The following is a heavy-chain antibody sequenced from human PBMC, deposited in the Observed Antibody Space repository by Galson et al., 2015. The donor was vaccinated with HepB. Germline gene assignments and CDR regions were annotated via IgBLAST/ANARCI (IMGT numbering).Heavy chain of an antibody. CDR3: ARVLGRGSYGPDAFDI. CDR1: GFNFSDYF. D-gene: IGHD1-26*01. Sequence: SLRLACVDSGFNFSDYFMSWTGEAQGEGLECVSYIRSSGSHIYYADSVKGRFTIARDNAKNSLYLLMNSLRAEDTAVYYCARVLGRGSYGPDAFDIWGQGTMVTVSS. V-gene: IGHV3-11*01. J-gene: IGHJ3*02. CDR2: IRSSGSHI.